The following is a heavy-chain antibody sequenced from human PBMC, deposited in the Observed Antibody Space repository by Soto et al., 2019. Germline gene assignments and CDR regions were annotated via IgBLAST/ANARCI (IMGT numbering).Heavy chain of an antibody. Sequence: SETLSLTCTVSGASISYGGFSWSWIRQSPGKGLEWIGYLSDLDSTYFHTSFKSRLTMSIDSTRNQYSLKLSSVTAAEMAVYYCARGAGYDSFDYWGQGVLVTVSS. CDR3: ARGAGYDSFDY. CDR1: GASISYGGFS. CDR2: LSDLDST. V-gene: IGHV4-30-2*06. D-gene: IGHD5-12*01. J-gene: IGHJ4*02.